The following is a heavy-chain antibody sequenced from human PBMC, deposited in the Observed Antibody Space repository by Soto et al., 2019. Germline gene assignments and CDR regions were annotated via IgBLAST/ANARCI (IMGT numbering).Heavy chain of an antibody. D-gene: IGHD3-16*01. Sequence: QITLKESGPTLVEPTQTLTLTCTFSGFSLSTSGVGVGWIRQPPGKALECLALIYWDDDKRYSPSLKRRLTITKDTSKNQVVLTMTNVDPVDTATYYCAHLSRYDANQTAFDIWGQGTMVTVSS. CDR3: AHLSRYDANQTAFDI. V-gene: IGHV2-5*02. J-gene: IGHJ3*02. CDR2: IYWDDDK. CDR1: GFSLSTSGVG.